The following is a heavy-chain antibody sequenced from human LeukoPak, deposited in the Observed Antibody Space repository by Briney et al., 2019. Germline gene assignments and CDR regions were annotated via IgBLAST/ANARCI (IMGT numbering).Heavy chain of an antibody. V-gene: IGHV4-34*01. J-gene: IGHJ5*02. CDR1: GGSFSGYY. CDR3: ARYTNSGGGFDP. D-gene: IGHD6-19*01. CDR2: INHSGST. Sequence: MPSETLSLTCAVYGGSFSGYYWSWIRQPPGKGLEWIGEINHSGSTKYNPSLKSRVTISVDTSKNQFSLKLSSVTAADTAVYYCARYTNSGGGFDPWGQGTLVTVSS.